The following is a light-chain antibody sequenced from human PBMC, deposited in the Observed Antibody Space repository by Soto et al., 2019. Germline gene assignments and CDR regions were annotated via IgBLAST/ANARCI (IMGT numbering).Light chain of an antibody. CDR1: QSISSTY. Sequence: ESVLTQSPGTLALSPAERATLACRASQSISSTYLAWYQQKPGQAPRLLIYGASNRATGIPDRFSGSGSGTDFTLTISRLEPEDFAVYYCQQYGSSGTFGQGTKVDIK. CDR2: GAS. V-gene: IGKV3-20*01. J-gene: IGKJ1*01. CDR3: QQYGSSGT.